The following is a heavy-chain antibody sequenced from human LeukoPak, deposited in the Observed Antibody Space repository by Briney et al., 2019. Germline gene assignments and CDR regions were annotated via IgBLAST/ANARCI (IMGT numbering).Heavy chain of an antibody. CDR3: AKGRCSSTSCYLFAFDI. V-gene: IGHV3-23*01. CDR2: ISGSGGST. Sequence: PGGSLRLSCAASGFTFSSYAMSWVRQAPGKGLEWVSAISGSGGSTYYADSVKGRFTISRDNSKNTLYLQMNSLRAEDTAVYYCAKGRCSSTSCYLFAFDIWGQGTMVTVSS. D-gene: IGHD2-2*01. J-gene: IGHJ3*02. CDR1: GFTFSSYA.